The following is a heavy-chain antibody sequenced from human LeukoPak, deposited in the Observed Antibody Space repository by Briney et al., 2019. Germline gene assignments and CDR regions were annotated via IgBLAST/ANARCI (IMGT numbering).Heavy chain of an antibody. V-gene: IGHV3-21*01. Sequence: GGSLRLSCAASGFTFSRYSMTWVRQAPGKGLEWVSSFTSMSRTIYYADSVKGRLTISRDDAKESLYLQMNSLRAEDTAIYYCARQSSGIAATDKIDYWGQGALVTVSS. D-gene: IGHD6-13*01. CDR3: ARQSSGIAATDKIDY. J-gene: IGHJ4*02. CDR2: FTSMSRTI. CDR1: GFTFSRYS.